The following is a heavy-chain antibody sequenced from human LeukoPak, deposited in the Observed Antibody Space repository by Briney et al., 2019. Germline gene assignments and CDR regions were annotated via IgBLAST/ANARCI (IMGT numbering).Heavy chain of an antibody. J-gene: IGHJ5*02. D-gene: IGHD1-26*01. CDR2: IIPIFGTA. CDR3: AGAPYSGSYNWFDP. CDR1: GGTFSSYA. Sequence: SVKVSCKASGGTFSSYAISWVRQAPGQGLEWMGGIIPIFGTANYAQKFQGRVTITADESTSTAYMELSSLRSEDTAVYYCAGAPYSGSYNWFDPWGRGTLVTVSS. V-gene: IGHV1-69*13.